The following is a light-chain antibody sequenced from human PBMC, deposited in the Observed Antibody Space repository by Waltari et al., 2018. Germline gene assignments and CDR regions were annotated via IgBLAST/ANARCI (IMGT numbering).Light chain of an antibody. Sequence: EIVMTQSPDALSVSPGESATLSCRASESVGSALAWYQQRPGQPPRLLIYGASTRATGIPARFSGSGSGTEFTLTISSLQSEDVATYYCQKYNSAPRTFGQGTRLEIK. CDR3: QKYNSAPRT. CDR1: ESVGSA. V-gene: IGKV3-15*01. J-gene: IGKJ5*01. CDR2: GAS.